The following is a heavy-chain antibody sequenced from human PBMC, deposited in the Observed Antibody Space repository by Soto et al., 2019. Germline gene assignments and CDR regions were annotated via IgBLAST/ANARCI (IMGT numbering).Heavy chain of an antibody. CDR1: GFTFGDYA. CDR3: NSEEVVATNGWVDY. J-gene: IGHJ4*02. V-gene: IGHV3-49*03. D-gene: IGHD5-12*01. CDR2: IRSKAYGGTT. Sequence: PVGSLRLSCTASGFTFGDYAMSWFRQAPGKGLEWVGFIRSKAYGGTTEYAASVKGRFTISRDDSKSIAYLQMNSLKTEDTAVYYCNSEEVVATNGWVDYWGQGTLVTV.